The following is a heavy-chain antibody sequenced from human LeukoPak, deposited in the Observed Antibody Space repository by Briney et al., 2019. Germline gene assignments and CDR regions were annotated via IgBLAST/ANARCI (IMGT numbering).Heavy chain of an antibody. Sequence: GGSLRLSCAASGFTFSGYSMNWVRQAPGKGLEWVSYISSSSSTIYYADSVKGRFTISRDNAKNSLYLQMNSLRAEDTAVYYCARVDGRYYYYYGMDVWGQGTTVTVSS. CDR1: GFTFSGYS. CDR2: ISSSSSTI. D-gene: IGHD6-19*01. J-gene: IGHJ6*02. V-gene: IGHV3-48*04. CDR3: ARVDGRYYYYYGMDV.